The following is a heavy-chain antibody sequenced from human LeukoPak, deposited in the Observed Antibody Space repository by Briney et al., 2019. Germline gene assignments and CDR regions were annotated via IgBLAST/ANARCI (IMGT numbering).Heavy chain of an antibody. CDR1: GYSFTSYW. CDR2: IYPGDSDT. Sequence: GESLKISCKGSGYSFTSYWIGWVRQMPGKGLEWMGIIYPGDSDTRYSPSFQGQVTISADKSISTAYLQWTSLKASDSAMYYCARRADCSGGSCYFSAEYFQHWGQGTLVTVSS. D-gene: IGHD2-15*01. J-gene: IGHJ1*01. V-gene: IGHV5-51*01. CDR3: ARRADCSGGSCYFSAEYFQH.